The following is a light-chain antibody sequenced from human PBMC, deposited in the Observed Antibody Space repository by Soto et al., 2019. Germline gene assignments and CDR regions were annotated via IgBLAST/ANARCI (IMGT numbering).Light chain of an antibody. Sequence: EIVMTQSPDTLSVSPGESATLSCRTSQSVNYNLAWYQRKPGQAPRLLIYGASTRAASIPARFSGSGSGTDFTLTISSLQSEDFAVYFCNQYSDWPTFGLGTKVDIK. V-gene: IGKV3-15*01. CDR2: GAS. J-gene: IGKJ2*01. CDR3: NQYSDWPT. CDR1: QSVNYN.